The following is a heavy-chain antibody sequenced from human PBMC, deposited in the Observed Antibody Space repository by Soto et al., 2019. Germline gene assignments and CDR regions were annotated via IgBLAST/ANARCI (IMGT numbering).Heavy chain of an antibody. V-gene: IGHV4-59*01. CDR1: GGSISTYY. CDR2: IYYSGTP. Sequence: SETLSLTCTVSGGSISTYYWSWIRQPPGKGREWIGYIYYSGTPNYNPSLKIRVTISVDTSKNQFSLKLSSVTAADTAVYYCARGKYSGSYYDWFDPWGQGTLVTVSS. CDR3: ARGKYSGSYYDWFDP. D-gene: IGHD1-26*01. J-gene: IGHJ5*02.